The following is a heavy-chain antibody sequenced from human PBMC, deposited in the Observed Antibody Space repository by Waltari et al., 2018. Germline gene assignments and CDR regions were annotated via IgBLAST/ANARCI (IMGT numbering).Heavy chain of an antibody. Sequence: QVQLVQSGAEVKKPGSSVKVSCKASGGTFSSYAISWVRQAPGQGLEWMGGIIPIFGTANYAQKFQGRVTITADEATSTAYMELSSLRSEDTAVYYCASPLLYSGSYPANAFDIWGQGTMVTVSS. CDR3: ASPLLYSGSYPANAFDI. CDR2: IIPIFGTA. V-gene: IGHV1-69*01. D-gene: IGHD1-26*01. CDR1: GGTFSSYA. J-gene: IGHJ3*02.